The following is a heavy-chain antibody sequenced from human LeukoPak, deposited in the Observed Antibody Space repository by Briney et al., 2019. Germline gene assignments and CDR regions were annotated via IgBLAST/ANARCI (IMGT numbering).Heavy chain of an antibody. CDR3: AGAYSYSSSLDY. J-gene: IGHJ4*02. Sequence: ASVKVSCKASGYTFTSYGISWVRQAPGQGLEWMGGIIPIFGTANYAQKFQGRVTMTRDTSTSTVYMELSSLRSEDTAVYYCAGAYSYSSSLDYWGQGTLVTVSS. CDR2: IIPIFGTA. D-gene: IGHD6-13*01. V-gene: IGHV1-69*05. CDR1: GYTFTSYG.